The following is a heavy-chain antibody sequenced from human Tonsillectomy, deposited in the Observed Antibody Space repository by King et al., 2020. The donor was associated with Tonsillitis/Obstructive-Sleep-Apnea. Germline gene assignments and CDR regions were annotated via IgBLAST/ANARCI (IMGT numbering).Heavy chain of an antibody. CDR1: GGSISGYY. Sequence: QVQLQESGPGLVKPSETLSLTCTVSGGSISGYYWSWIRQPPGKGLEWMGYIYYSGITNYNPSLKSRVTISLDTPKNHFSLKLSSVTAADTAVYYCAREGDLDAFDIWGQGPMVTVSS. V-gene: IGHV4-59*01. CDR2: IYYSGIT. CDR3: AREGDLDAFDI. D-gene: IGHD3-16*01. J-gene: IGHJ3*02.